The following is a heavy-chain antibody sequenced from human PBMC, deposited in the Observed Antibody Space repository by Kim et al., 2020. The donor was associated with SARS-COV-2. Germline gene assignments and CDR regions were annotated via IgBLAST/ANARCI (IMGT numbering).Heavy chain of an antibody. CDR3: ARSRIAAAEYYFDY. J-gene: IGHJ4*02. V-gene: IGHV4-59*01. D-gene: IGHD6-13*01. Sequence: NPSLTNRVTISVDTSKNQFSLKLSSVTAADTGVYYCARSRIAAAEYYFDYWGQGTLVTVSS.